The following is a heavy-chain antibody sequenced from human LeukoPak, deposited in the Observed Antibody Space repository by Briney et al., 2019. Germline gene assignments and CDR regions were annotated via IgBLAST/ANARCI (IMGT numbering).Heavy chain of an antibody. V-gene: IGHV1-2*02. CDR2: INPNSGGT. CDR1: GYTFTGYY. Sequence: ASVKVSCKASGYTFTGYYMHWVRQAPGQGLEWMGWINPNSGGTNYAQKLQGRVTMTRDTSISTAYMELSRLRSDDTAVYYCARDPRRPLYDYYYYGMDVWGQGTTVTVSS. D-gene: IGHD2-2*02. J-gene: IGHJ6*02. CDR3: ARDPRRPLYDYYYYGMDV.